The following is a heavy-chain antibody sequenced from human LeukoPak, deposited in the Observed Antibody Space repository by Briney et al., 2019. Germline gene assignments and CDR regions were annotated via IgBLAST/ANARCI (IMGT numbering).Heavy chain of an antibody. CDR3: VKRAYCGGDCYPDY. CDR2: INHNGAST. Sequence: GGSLRLSCAASGFTFTTFAMSWVRHTPGKGLQWVSAINHNGASTYYADSVRGRLTISRDNSRNTLYLQLNSLRVEDTAVYYCVKRAYCGGDCYPDYWGQGTLVTVSS. D-gene: IGHD2-21*02. J-gene: IGHJ4*02. CDR1: GFTFTTFA. V-gene: IGHV3-23*01.